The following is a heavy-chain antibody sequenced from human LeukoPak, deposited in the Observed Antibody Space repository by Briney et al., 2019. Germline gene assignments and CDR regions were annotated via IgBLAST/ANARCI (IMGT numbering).Heavy chain of an antibody. CDR3: ARDGGPTSFDY. J-gene: IGHJ4*02. CDR1: GFTFDDYA. CDR2: ISWNSGSI. Sequence: GGSLRLSCIASGFTFDDYAMHWVRQAPGKGLEWVSGISWNSGSIGYADSVKGRFTISRDNAKNSLYLQMNSLRAEDTAVYYCARDGGPTSFDYWGQGTLVTVSS. V-gene: IGHV3-9*01. D-gene: IGHD2-2*01.